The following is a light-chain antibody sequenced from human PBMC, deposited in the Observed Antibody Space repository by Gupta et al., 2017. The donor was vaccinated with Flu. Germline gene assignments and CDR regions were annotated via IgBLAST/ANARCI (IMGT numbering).Light chain of an antibody. J-gene: IGLJ2*01. CDR2: EVT. CDR3: SSYAARNNVI. V-gene: IGLV2-8*01. Sequence: SVTISCTGTSSDVGRYNYVSWYRQYPGKAPEVRIYEVTKRPSGIPDRFSGSKSGNTASLTVSGLQAEDEADYYCSSYAARNNVIFGGGTKLTVL. CDR1: SSDVGRYNY.